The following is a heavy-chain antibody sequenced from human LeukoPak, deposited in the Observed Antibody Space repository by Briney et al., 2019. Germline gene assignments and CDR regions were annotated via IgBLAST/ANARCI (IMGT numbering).Heavy chain of an antibody. CDR1: GFTFSIYS. D-gene: IGHD3-16*01. J-gene: IGHJ4*02. CDR2: ISSSLNTI. Sequence: GGSLRLSCAASGFTFSIYSMNWVRQAPGKGLEWVSYISSSLNTIYFADSVKGRFTVSRDNSKSTLFLQMDSLRAEDTAVFYCARVAFGGSNSRNYFDYWGQGTLVTVSS. CDR3: ARVAFGGSNSRNYFDY. V-gene: IGHV3-48*01.